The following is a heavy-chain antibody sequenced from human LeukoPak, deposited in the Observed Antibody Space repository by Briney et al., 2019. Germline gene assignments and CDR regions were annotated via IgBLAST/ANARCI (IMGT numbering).Heavy chain of an antibody. CDR1: GFTFSSYW. Sequence: GGSLRLSCAASGFTFSSYWMGWVRQAPGKGLEWVANINQDGSEKYYVDSVKGRFTISKDNAKKSLYLQMNSLRAEDTAVYYCATTTYHYDSSGYGGYFDYWGQGTLVTVSS. CDR3: ATTTYHYDSSGYGGYFDY. D-gene: IGHD3-22*01. CDR2: INQDGSEK. J-gene: IGHJ4*02. V-gene: IGHV3-7*01.